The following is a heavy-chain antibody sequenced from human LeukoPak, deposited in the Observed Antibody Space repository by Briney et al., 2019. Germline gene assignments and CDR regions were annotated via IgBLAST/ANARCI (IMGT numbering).Heavy chain of an antibody. J-gene: IGHJ4*02. D-gene: IGHD1-1*01. CDR1: GGSISSGDYY. CDR2: IYYSGST. CDR3: ARDGGWNGFDY. Sequence: SETLSLTCTVSGGSISSGDYYWSWIRQPPGKGLEWIGYIYYSGSTYYNPSLKSRVTMSVDTSKNQFSLKLSSVTAADTAVYYCARDGGWNGFDYWGQGTLVTVSS. V-gene: IGHV4-30-4*08.